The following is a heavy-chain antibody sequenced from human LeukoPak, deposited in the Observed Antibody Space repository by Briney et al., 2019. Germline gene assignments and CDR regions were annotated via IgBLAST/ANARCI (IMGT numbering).Heavy chain of an antibody. J-gene: IGHJ3*02. CDR2: ISGSGGST. V-gene: IGHV3-23*01. Sequence: GGSLRLSCAASGFTFSSYAMSWVRQAPGKGLEWVSAISGSGGSTYYADSVKGRFTISRDNSKNTLYLQMNSLRAEDTAVYYCAKDQSRHCGGDCSNPGDAFDIWGQGTMVTVSS. CDR1: GFTFSSYA. CDR3: AKDQSRHCGGDCSNPGDAFDI. D-gene: IGHD2-21*02.